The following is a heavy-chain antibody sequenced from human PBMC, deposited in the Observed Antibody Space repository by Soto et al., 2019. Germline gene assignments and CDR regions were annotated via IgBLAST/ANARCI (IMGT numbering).Heavy chain of an antibody. V-gene: IGHV4-39*01. Sequence: QLQLQESGPGLVKPSETLSLTCTVSGGSISSSSYYWGWIRQPPGKGLEWIGSIYYSGSTYYNPSLKSRVTISVDTSKNQFSLKLSSVTAADTAVYYCATTMIVVDNDAFDIWGQGTMVTVSS. CDR3: ATTMIVVDNDAFDI. J-gene: IGHJ3*02. D-gene: IGHD3-22*01. CDR1: GGSISSSSYY. CDR2: IYYSGST.